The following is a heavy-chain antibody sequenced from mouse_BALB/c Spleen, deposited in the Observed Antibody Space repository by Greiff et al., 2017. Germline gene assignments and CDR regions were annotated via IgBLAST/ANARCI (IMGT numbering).Heavy chain of an antibody. CDR2: INPNNGGT. CDR1: GYTFTDYN. V-gene: IGHV1-18*01. CDR3: ARSRYERRYYAMDY. J-gene: IGHJ4*01. D-gene: IGHD2-14*01. Sequence: EVQLQQSGPELVKPGASVKIPCKASGYTFTDYNMDWVKQSHGKSLEWIGDINPNNGGTIYNQKFKGKATLTVDKSSSTAYMELRSLTSEDTAVYYCARSRYERRYYAMDYWGQGTSVTVSS.